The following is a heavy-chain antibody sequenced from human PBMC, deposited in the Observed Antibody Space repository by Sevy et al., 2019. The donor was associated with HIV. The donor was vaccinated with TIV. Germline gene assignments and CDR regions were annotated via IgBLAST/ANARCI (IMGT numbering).Heavy chain of an antibody. CDR3: AKLTGKTAWSFDY. J-gene: IGHJ4*02. Sequence: GGSLRLSCAASGFTFTAYAMSWVRQAPGKGLEWVSTITKSGDNTHYADSVKGRFTISRDSSRNTLYVQMNSLRAEDTAVYYCAKLTGKTAWSFDYRGQGTLVTVSS. CDR1: GFTFTAYA. D-gene: IGHD1-20*01. CDR2: ITKSGDNT. V-gene: IGHV3-23*01.